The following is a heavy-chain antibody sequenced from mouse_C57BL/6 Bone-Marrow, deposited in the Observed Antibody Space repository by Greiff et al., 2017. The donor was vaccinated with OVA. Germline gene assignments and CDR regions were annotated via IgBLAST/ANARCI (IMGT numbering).Heavy chain of an antibody. CDR2: IDPSDSYT. V-gene: IGHV1-50*01. CDR1: GYTFTSYW. Sequence: QVQLQQPGAELVKPGASVKLSCKASGYTFTSYWMQWVKQRPGQGLEWIGEIDPSDSYTNYNQKFKGKATLTVDTSSSTAYMQLSSLTSEDAAVYYCARRAYYYGGSSWGQGTTLTVSS. J-gene: IGHJ2*01. D-gene: IGHD1-1*01. CDR3: ARRAYYYGGSS.